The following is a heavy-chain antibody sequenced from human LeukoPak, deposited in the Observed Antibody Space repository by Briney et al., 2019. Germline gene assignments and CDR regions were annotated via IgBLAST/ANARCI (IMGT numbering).Heavy chain of an antibody. CDR2: INPSGRT. CDR3: ARNASSLGAGAFDI. CDR1: GGSFSGYY. D-gene: IGHD2-2*01. V-gene: IGHV4-34*01. J-gene: IGHJ3*02. Sequence: SETLSLTCAVYGGSFSGYYWSWIRQPPGKGLEWIGEINPSGRTNYNPSLKSRVTISVDTSKNQFSLKLSSVTAADTALYYCARNASSLGAGAFDIWGQGTMVTVSS.